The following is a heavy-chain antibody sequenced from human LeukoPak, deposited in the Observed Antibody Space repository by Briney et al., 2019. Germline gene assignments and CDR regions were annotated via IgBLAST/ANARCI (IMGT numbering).Heavy chain of an antibody. J-gene: IGHJ4*02. CDR3: ARASSLSGSSSPIFDY. CDR1: GFTFSSYA. Sequence: PGGSLRLSCAASGFTFSSYAMHWVRQAPGKGLEWVAVISYDGSNKHYADSVKGRFTISRDNSKNTLYLQMNSLRAEDTAVYYCARASSLSGSSSPIFDYWGQGTLVTVSS. D-gene: IGHD6-6*01. V-gene: IGHV3-30*01. CDR2: ISYDGSNK.